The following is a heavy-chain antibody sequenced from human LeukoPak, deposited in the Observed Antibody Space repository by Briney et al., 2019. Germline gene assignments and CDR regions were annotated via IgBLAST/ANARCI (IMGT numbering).Heavy chain of an antibody. D-gene: IGHD4-17*01. CDR1: GSLFTSYW. Sequence: PGASLEFSWQGSGSLFTSYWIGWVRPLPGKGLGWMGIIYPGDSDTRYSPSFQGQVTISADKSISTAYLQWSSLKASDTAMYYCARPDETDDYGDYGSLGYWGQGTLVTVSS. J-gene: IGHJ4*02. CDR2: IYPGDSDT. V-gene: IGHV5-51*01. CDR3: ARPDETDDYGDYGSLGY.